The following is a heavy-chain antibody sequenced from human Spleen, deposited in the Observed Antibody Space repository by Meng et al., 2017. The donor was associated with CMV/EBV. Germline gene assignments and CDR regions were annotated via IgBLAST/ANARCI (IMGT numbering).Heavy chain of an antibody. J-gene: IGHJ4*02. CDR3: NLMVRGARFDY. V-gene: IGHV5-51*01. D-gene: IGHD3-10*01. CDR2: IYPGDSDT. CDR1: GYSFNTYW. Sequence: GGSLRLSCKGSGYSFNTYWIAWVRQMPGKGLEWMGIIYPGDSDTRYSPSFQGQVTISADKSISTAYLQWSSLKASDTAMYYCNLMVRGARFDYWGQGTLVTVSS.